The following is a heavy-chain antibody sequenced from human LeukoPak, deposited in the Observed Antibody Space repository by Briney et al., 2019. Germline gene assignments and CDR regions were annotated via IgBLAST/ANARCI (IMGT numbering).Heavy chain of an antibody. V-gene: IGHV4-59*01. Sequence: PSETLSLTCTVSGGSISSYYWSWIRQPPGQGLEWIGYVYYRGTTNYNPSLKSRVTISVDTSRNQFSLDLRSVTAADTAVYYCARDMDYGGNSIWYFDLWGRGALVTVSS. CDR1: GGSISSYY. J-gene: IGHJ2*01. CDR3: ARDMDYGGNSIWYFDL. D-gene: IGHD4-23*01. CDR2: VYYRGTT.